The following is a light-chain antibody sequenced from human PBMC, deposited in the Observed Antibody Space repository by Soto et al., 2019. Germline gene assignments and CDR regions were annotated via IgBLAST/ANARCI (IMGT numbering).Light chain of an antibody. Sequence: EIVLTQSPGTLSLSPGETVTLSCRASQTIGRNYLAWYQQKPGQAPRLLIFGTSTRATGIPDRFSGSGSGTEFTLSISRLEPEDFAVYYCQQYANSPLLTFGGGTKVEIK. CDR3: QQYANSPLLT. CDR1: QTIGRNY. CDR2: GTS. V-gene: IGKV3-20*01. J-gene: IGKJ4*02.